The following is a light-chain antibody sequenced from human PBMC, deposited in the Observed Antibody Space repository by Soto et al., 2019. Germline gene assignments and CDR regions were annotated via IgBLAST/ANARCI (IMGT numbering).Light chain of an antibody. Sequence: EMLWTQSPPTLSLSTGERATLSCRASQSVSSSYLAWYQQKPGQAPRLLIYGASSRATGIPDRFSGSGSGTDFTVTISRLEPEDFAVYYCQYYGGYYGSSPRYTFGQGTKVDIK. CDR3: QYYGGYYGSSPRYT. J-gene: IGKJ2*01. CDR1: QSVSSSY. V-gene: IGKV3-20*01. CDR2: GAS.